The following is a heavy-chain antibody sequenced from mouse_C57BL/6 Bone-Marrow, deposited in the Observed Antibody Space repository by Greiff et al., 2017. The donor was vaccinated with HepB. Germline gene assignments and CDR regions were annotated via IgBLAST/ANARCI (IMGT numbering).Heavy chain of an antibody. V-gene: IGHV1-72*01. D-gene: IGHD3-2*02. CDR1: GYTFTSYW. CDR3: ARLETAQAPWFAY. Sequence: QVQLKQPGAELVKPGASVKLSCKASGYTFTSYWMHWVKQRPGRGLEWIGRIDPNSGGTKYNEKFKSKATLTVDKPSSTAYMQLSSLTSEDSAVYYCARLETAQAPWFAYWGQGTLVTVSA. J-gene: IGHJ3*01. CDR2: IDPNSGGT.